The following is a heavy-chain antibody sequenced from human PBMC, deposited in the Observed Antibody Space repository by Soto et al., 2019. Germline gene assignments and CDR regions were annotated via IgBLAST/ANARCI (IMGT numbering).Heavy chain of an antibody. D-gene: IGHD3-10*01. CDR1: GYTFTSYG. CDR2: ISAYNGNT. J-gene: IGHJ5*02. CDR3: ARDYGFGELFDP. Sequence: QVQLVQSGAEVKKPGASVKVSCKASGYTFTSYGISWVRQAPGQGLEWMGWISAYNGNTNYAQKRKGXVXXXTXPSTSTAHMELRSLRSDDTAVYYCARDYGFGELFDPWGQGTLVTVSS. V-gene: IGHV1-18*01.